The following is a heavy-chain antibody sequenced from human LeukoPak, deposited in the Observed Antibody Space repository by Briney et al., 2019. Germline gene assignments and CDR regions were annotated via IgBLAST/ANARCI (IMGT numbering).Heavy chain of an antibody. CDR3: ARDLARAGYYETAYYYYGMDV. J-gene: IGHJ6*02. CDR1: GGTFSSYT. Sequence: SVKVSCKASGGTFSSYTIGWVRQAPGQGLEWMGRIIPILGIANYAQKFQGRVTITADKSTSTAYMELSSLRSEDTAVYYCARDLARAGYYETAYYYYGMDVWGQGTTVTVSS. D-gene: IGHD3-22*01. CDR2: IIPILGIA. V-gene: IGHV1-69*04.